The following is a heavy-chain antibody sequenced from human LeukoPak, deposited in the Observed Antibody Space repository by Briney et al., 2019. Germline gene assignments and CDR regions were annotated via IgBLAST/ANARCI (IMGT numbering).Heavy chain of an antibody. Sequence: SETLSLTCTVSGGSVSSGTYYWNWIRQPPGKGLEWIVYIYYSGSTNYNPSLKSRATISIDGSKNPFSLKLSYVTAADTAVYYCARDEDNSGRYYYYMDVWGKGTTVTVSS. D-gene: IGHD3-22*01. CDR3: ARDEDNSGRYYYYMDV. CDR2: IYYSGST. V-gene: IGHV4-61*01. CDR1: GGSVSSGTYY. J-gene: IGHJ6*03.